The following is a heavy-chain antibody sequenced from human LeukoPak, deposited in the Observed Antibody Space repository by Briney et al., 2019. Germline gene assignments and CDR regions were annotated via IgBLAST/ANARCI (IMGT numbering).Heavy chain of an antibody. V-gene: IGHV4-39*07. CDR1: GGSISSSRYY. CDR3: ARVGAAAASYYFDY. Sequence: SETLSLTCTVSGGSISSSRYYWAWIRQSPGMGLEWIGSLYYSGSAYYNPSLKSRVTIPVDRSKNQFSLKLSSVTAADTAVYYCARVGAAAASYYFDYWGQGTLVTVSS. D-gene: IGHD2-15*01. J-gene: IGHJ4*02. CDR2: LYYSGSA.